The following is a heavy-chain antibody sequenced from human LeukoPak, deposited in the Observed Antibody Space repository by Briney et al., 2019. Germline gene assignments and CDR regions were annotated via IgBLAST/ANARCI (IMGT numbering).Heavy chain of an antibody. CDR2: IYHSGST. D-gene: IGHD1-26*01. CDR3: ARQEGSGSYYGINDAFDI. Sequence: GWIRQPPGKGLEWIGSIYHSGSTYYNPSLKSRVTISVDTSKNQFSLKLSSVTAADTAVYYCARQEGSGSYYGINDAFDIWGQGTMVTVSS. V-gene: IGHV4-38-2*01. J-gene: IGHJ3*02.